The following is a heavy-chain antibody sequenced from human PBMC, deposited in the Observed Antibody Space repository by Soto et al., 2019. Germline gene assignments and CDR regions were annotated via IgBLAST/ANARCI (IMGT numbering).Heavy chain of an antibody. CDR3: ARGERGYSSSWYGVYYYYGMDV. V-gene: IGHV1-69*01. CDR2: IIPIFGTA. J-gene: IGHJ6*02. D-gene: IGHD6-13*01. Sequence: QVQLVQSGAEVKKPGSSVKVSCKASGGTFSSYAISWVRQAPGQGLEWMGGIIPIFGTANYAQKFQGRVTITADESTSTAYMELSSLRSEDTDVYYCARGERGYSSSWYGVYYYYGMDVWGQGTTVTVSS. CDR1: GGTFSSYA.